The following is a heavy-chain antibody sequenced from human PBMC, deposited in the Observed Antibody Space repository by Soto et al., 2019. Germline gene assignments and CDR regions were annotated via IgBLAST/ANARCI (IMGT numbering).Heavy chain of an antibody. V-gene: IGHV3-33*01. Sequence: KGLEWVAVIWYDGSNKYYADYVKGRFTISRDNSKNTLYLQMNSLRDEDTAVYYCARDDFFFFQAEDGIRYTVPVSAFLLNRSSDL. CDR3: ARDDFFFFQAEDGIRYTVPVSAFLLNRSSDL. J-gene: IGHJ2*01. CDR2: IWYDGSNK. D-gene: IGHD3-9*01.